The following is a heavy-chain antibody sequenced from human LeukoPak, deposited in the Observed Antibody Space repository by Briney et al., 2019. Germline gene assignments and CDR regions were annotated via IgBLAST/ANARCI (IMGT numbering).Heavy chain of an antibody. CDR3: ARDEATGWFDP. D-gene: IGHD5-24*01. CDR1: GYTFTSYA. V-gene: IGHV1-3*02. J-gene: IGHJ5*02. Sequence: ASVKVSFKASGYTFTSYAMHWVRQAPGQRLEWMGWSNAGNGNTKYSQEFQGRVTMTRDTSTSTVYMELSSLRSEDTAVYYCARDEATGWFDPWGQGTLVIVFS. CDR2: SNAGNGNT.